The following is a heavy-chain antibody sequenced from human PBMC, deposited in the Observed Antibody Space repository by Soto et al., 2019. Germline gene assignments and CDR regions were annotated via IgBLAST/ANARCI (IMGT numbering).Heavy chain of an antibody. CDR1: GFTFSSYA. Sequence: GGSLRLSCAASGFTFSSYAMSWVRQAPGKGLEWVSAISGSGGSTYYADSVKGRFTISRDNSKNTLYLQMNSLRAEDTAVYYCAKDRHSSGWYESAFDIWGQGTMVTVSS. J-gene: IGHJ3*02. CDR3: AKDRHSSGWYESAFDI. CDR2: ISGSGGST. V-gene: IGHV3-23*01. D-gene: IGHD6-19*01.